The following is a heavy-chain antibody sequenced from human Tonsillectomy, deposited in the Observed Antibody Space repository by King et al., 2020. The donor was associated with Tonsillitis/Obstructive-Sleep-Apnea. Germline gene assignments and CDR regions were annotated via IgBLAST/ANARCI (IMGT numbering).Heavy chain of an antibody. CDR2: ISGGGGDT. CDR3: SKENYYETSWYYYDYYYYCMDV. CDR1: GFTFSSYA. V-gene: IGHV3-23*04. Sequence: QLVQSGGGLVQPGGSLRLSCSASGFTFSSYAMNWVRQAPGKGLEWVSTISGGGGDTYYADSVKGRFTNSRDNSKNTLYLQMNSLRAEVTAGYFCSKENYYETSWYYYDYYYYCMDVWGTGTTVTVS. D-gene: IGHD3-22*01. J-gene: IGHJ6*03.